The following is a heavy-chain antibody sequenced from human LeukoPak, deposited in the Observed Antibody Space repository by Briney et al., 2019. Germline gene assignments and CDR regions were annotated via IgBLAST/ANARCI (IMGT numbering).Heavy chain of an antibody. CDR1: VGTFSSYA. CDR3: ARHIAAAGPFDY. Sequence: ASVKVSCKASVGTFSSYAISWVRQAPGQGLEWMGWISAYNGNTNYAQKLQGRVTMTTDTSTSTAYMELRSLRSDDTAVYYCARHIAAAGPFDYWGQGTLVTVSS. J-gene: IGHJ4*02. D-gene: IGHD6-13*01. V-gene: IGHV1-18*01. CDR2: ISAYNGNT.